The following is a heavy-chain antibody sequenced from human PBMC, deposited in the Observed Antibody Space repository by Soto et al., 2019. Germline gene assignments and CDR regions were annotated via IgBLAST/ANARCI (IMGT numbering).Heavy chain of an antibody. CDR2: ISGSGGTT. V-gene: IGHV3-23*01. Sequence: GGSLRLSCAASGFTFSNYAMSWVRQTPGKGLEWVSGISGSGGTTDYADSAKGRFTISRDKSKNTLYLQMNSLRPEDTAVYYCAKDRETSMVGSYFDSWGQGTMVTVSS. CDR1: GFTFSNYA. CDR3: AKDRETSMVGSYFDS. J-gene: IGHJ4*02. D-gene: IGHD3-10*01.